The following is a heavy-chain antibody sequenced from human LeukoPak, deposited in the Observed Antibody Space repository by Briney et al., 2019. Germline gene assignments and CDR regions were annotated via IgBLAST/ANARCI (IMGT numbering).Heavy chain of an antibody. CDR1: GGSFSGYY. D-gene: IGHD4-17*01. J-gene: IGHJ4*02. Sequence: SETLSLTCAVYGGSFSGYYWSWIRQPPGKGLEWIGEINHSGSTNYNPSLKSRVTISVDTSKNQFSLKLSSVTAADTAVYYCASQVDYDRTFDYWGQGTLVTVSS. CDR2: INHSGST. CDR3: ASQVDYDRTFDY. V-gene: IGHV4-34*01.